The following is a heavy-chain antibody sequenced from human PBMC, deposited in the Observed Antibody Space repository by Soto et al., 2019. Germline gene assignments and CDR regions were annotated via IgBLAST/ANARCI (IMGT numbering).Heavy chain of an antibody. V-gene: IGHV1-69*06. J-gene: IGHJ3*02. CDR1: VGTFSSYA. Sequence: SVKVSCKASVGTFSSYAISWVRQAPGQGLEWMGGIIPIFGTANYAQKFQGRVTITADKSTSTAYMELSSLRSEDTVVYYCARDRDYGDFLRAFDIWGQGTMVTVSS. CDR3: ARDRDYGDFLRAFDI. CDR2: IIPIFGTA. D-gene: IGHD4-17*01.